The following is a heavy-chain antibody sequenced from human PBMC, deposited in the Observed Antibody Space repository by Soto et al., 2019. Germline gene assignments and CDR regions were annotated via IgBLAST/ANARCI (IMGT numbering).Heavy chain of an antibody. CDR3: ARRYGPNFDY. D-gene: IGHD4-17*01. Sequence: SETLSLTCTVSGGSISSYYWSWIRQPPGKGLEWIGYIYYSGSTNYNPSLKSRVTISVDTSKNQFSLKLSSVTAADTDVYYCARRYGPNFDYWGQGTLVTVSS. V-gene: IGHV4-59*08. CDR1: GGSISSYY. J-gene: IGHJ4*02. CDR2: IYYSGST.